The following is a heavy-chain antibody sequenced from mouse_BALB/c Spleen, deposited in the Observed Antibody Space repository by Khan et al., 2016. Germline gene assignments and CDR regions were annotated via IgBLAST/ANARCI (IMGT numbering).Heavy chain of an antibody. CDR2: ISYSGNT. V-gene: IGHV3-8*02. CDR1: GDSITSGY. J-gene: IGHJ3*01. Sequence: EVQLQESGPSLAKPSQTLSLTCSVTGDSITSGYWNWIRKFPGNRLEYMGYISYSGNTYYNPFLKSRISITRDTSKNQHYLQLISVTTEDTATSYCASSNRNDAWFAYWGQGTMVTVSA. D-gene: IGHD2-14*01. CDR3: ASSNRNDAWFAY.